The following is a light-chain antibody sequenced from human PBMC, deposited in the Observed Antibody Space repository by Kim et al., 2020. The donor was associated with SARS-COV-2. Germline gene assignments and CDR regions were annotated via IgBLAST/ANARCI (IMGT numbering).Light chain of an antibody. CDR2: KAS. Sequence: DIQMTQSPCTLSSSVGDRVTITCRASQSISTSLAWYQQKPGKAPNLLIYKASTLESGVPSRFSGSGSGTEFTLTISSLQPDDFATYYCQQYSTYWTFGQGTKVDIK. CDR1: QSISTS. CDR3: QQYSTYWT. V-gene: IGKV1-5*03. J-gene: IGKJ1*01.